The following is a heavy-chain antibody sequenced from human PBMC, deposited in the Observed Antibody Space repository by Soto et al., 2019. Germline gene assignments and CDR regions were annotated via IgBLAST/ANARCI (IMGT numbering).Heavy chain of an antibody. V-gene: IGHV3-23*01. D-gene: IGHD6-6*01. J-gene: IGHJ4*02. CDR2: ISGSGGST. CDR1: GFTFSSYA. Sequence: EGSLRLSCAASGFTFSSYAMSWVRQAPGKGLEWVSAISGSGGSTYYADSVKGRFTISRDNSKNTLYLQMNSLRAEDTAVYYCAKAPTGYSSSIQYFDYWGQGTLVTVSS. CDR3: AKAPTGYSSSIQYFDY.